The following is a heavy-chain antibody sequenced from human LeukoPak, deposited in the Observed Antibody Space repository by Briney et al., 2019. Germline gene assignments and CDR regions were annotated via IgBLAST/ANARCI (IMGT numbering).Heavy chain of an antibody. Sequence: GGSLRLSCAASGFTFSSYGMGWVRQAPGKGLEWVSAISGSGDNTYYADSVKGLFTISRDNSKNTLYLQMNSLRAEDTAVYYCSKWKQLWLEAVDFWGQGTLVTVSS. J-gene: IGHJ4*02. D-gene: IGHD5-18*01. CDR3: SKWKQLWLEAVDF. CDR1: GFTFSSYG. CDR2: ISGSGDNT. V-gene: IGHV3-23*01.